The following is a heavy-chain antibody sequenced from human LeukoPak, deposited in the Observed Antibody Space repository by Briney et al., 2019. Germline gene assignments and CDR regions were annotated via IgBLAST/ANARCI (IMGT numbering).Heavy chain of an antibody. Sequence: GESLKISCKASGYNFTPYWIGWVRQMPGKGLEWMGIIYPGDSDTRYSPSFQGQVTISADKSISTAYLQWSSLKASDTAMYYCAWTTALYYFDYWGQGTLVTVSS. CDR3: AWTTALYYFDY. D-gene: IGHD4-17*01. CDR2: IYPGDSDT. CDR1: GYNFTPYW. V-gene: IGHV5-51*01. J-gene: IGHJ4*02.